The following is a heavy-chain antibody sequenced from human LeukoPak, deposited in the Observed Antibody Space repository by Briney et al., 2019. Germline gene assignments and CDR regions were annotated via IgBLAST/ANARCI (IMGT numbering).Heavy chain of an antibody. CDR3: ARERGYSSSWYPYY. J-gene: IGHJ4*02. CDR1: GGSISIYY. V-gene: IGHV4-59*01. CDR2: IYYSGST. D-gene: IGHD6-13*01. Sequence: SETLSLTCTVSGGSISIYYWSWIRQPPGRGLEWIWYIYYSGSTNYNPSLKSRVTISVDTSKNQFSLKLSSVTAADTAVYYCARERGYSSSWYPYYWGQGTLVTVSS.